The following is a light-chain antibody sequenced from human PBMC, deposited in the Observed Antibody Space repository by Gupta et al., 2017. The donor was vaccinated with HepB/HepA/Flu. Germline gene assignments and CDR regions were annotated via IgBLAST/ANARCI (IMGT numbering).Light chain of an antibody. CDR2: RTT. CDR1: KSNIGSNH. CDR3: AAWDDSLRGHWV. Sequence: VLPQPHAASGTPAQRVDTLCSGSKSNIGSNHVYWYQQFPGSPPKLLIYRTTQRPSGVPDRFSASKSGTSASLAISGLRPEDAADYYCAAWDDSLRGHWVFGGGTKVTVL. V-gene: IGLV1-47*01. J-gene: IGLJ3*02.